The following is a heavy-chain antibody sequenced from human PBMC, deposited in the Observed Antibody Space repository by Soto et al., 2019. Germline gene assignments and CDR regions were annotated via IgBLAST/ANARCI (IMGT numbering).Heavy chain of an antibody. V-gene: IGHV4-39*02. CDR2: IYYSGRT. CDR1: GGSISSSSYY. CDR3: AREIAAAGTSDY. D-gene: IGHD6-13*01. J-gene: IGHJ4*02. Sequence: PSETLSLTVNISGGSISSSSYYWGWIRQPPGKGLEWIGSIYYSGRTYYDPSLKIRVTISVDTSKNQFSLKLSSVTAADTAVYYCAREIAAAGTSDYWGQGTLVTVSS.